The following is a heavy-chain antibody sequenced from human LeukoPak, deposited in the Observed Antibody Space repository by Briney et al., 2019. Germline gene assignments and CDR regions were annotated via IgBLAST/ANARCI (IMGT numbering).Heavy chain of an antibody. J-gene: IGHJ4*02. CDR1: GFTFSSYG. Sequence: PGRSLRLSCAASGFTFSSYGMHWVRQAPGKGLEWVAVIWYDGSNKYYADSVKGRFTISRDNSKNTLYLQMNSLRTEDTAVYSCARAAFDSIGYYLFDYWGQGTLVTVSS. CDR2: IWYDGSNK. CDR3: ARAAFDSIGYYLFDY. D-gene: IGHD3-22*01. V-gene: IGHV3-33*01.